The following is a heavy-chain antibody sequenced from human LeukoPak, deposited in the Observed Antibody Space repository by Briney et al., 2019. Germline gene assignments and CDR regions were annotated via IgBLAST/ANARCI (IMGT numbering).Heavy chain of an antibody. Sequence: PGGSLRLSCAASRFTFNTYWMSWVRQAPGKGLEWVATIKRDGSEKYYVDPVKGRFTISRDNAKNSLYLQMISLRVEDTAVYYCASAPTGTYYFDYWGQGTLVTASS. CDR2: IKRDGSEK. CDR1: RFTFNTYW. J-gene: IGHJ4*02. CDR3: ASAPTGTYYFDY. D-gene: IGHD4-17*01. V-gene: IGHV3-7*01.